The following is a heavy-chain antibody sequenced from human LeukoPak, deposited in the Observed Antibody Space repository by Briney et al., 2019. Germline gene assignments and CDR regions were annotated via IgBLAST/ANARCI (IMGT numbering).Heavy chain of an antibody. V-gene: IGHV3-74*01. Sequence: PGGSLRLSCAASGFTFRSYEMHWVRLAPGKGLTWVSRINSDGTKTDYADSVKGRFTISRGNAKNTLYLQMNSLRAEDTAIYYCASLDPFDYWGQGTLVTVSS. CDR1: GFTFRSYE. CDR2: INSDGTKT. J-gene: IGHJ4*02. CDR3: ASLDPFDY.